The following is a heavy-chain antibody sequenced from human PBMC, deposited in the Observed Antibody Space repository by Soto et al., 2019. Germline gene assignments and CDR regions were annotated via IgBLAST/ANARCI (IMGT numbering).Heavy chain of an antibody. CDR2: IWSDGNNR. J-gene: IGHJ4*02. CDR1: GFMFSNHG. V-gene: IGHV3-33*01. CDR3: VRADNSNDEASDY. Sequence: QVQLVESGGGVVQPGRSLRLSCAASGFMFSNHGMHWVRQAPGKGLEWVAVIWSDGNNRYYADSVKGRFTISRDNSKNTVYLQMNSLRAEDTAVYYCVRADNSNDEASDYWGQGTLVTVSS. D-gene: IGHD1-1*01.